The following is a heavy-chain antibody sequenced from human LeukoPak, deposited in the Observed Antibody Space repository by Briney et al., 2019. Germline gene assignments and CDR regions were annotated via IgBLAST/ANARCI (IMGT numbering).Heavy chain of an antibody. CDR1: GGSIGRSTYY. Sequence: PSETLSLTCSVAGGSIGRSTYYWAWIRQPPGKGLEWIGTIYYSGSTYYNPSLKSAVIISVDTSKNQFSLKLTSVTAADTAVYFCARLYSSAWFGRYFDSWGQGTLVTVSS. CDR3: ARLYSSAWFGRYFDS. V-gene: IGHV4-39*01. CDR2: IYYSGST. D-gene: IGHD6-19*01. J-gene: IGHJ4*02.